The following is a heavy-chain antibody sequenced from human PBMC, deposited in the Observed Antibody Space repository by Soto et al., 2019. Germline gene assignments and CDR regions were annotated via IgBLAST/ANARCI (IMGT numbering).Heavy chain of an antibody. CDR2: IVPMFGTS. J-gene: IGHJ4*02. Sequence: QERLVQSGAEVRKPGSSVKVSCKVTGGTSTRYAINWVRQAPGQGLEWMGGIVPMFGTSQYAQKFQGRVTITADTSTNIAYMELRSLRSEDTAVYYWNRGSEYDFWSGYLWGQGTLVSVSS. D-gene: IGHD3-3*01. CDR1: GGTSTRYA. V-gene: IGHV1-69*06. CDR3: NRGSEYDFWSGYL.